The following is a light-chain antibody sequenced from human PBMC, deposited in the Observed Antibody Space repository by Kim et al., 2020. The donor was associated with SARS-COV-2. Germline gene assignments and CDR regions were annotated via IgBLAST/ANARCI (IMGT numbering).Light chain of an antibody. CDR3: QHYGSSSIT. J-gene: IGKJ5*01. Sequence: SPGERATLSCRASQSVSSTSLAWYQQKPGQAPRLLIYGASSRATGIPDRFSGSGSGTDFTLTISRLEPEDFAVFYCQHYGSSSITFGQGTRLEIK. V-gene: IGKV3-20*01. CDR2: GAS. CDR1: QSVSSTS.